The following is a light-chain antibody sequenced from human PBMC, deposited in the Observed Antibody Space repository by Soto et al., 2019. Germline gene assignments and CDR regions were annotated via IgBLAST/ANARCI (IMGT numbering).Light chain of an antibody. V-gene: IGLV1-44*01. CDR3: AVWDDSLNGPV. J-gene: IGLJ3*02. Sequence: QSVLTQPPSASGTPGQRVTISCSGGASNIGRNTVNWYQDLPGTAPKLLISRDNKRPSGVPDRFSGSKSGTSASLAISGLQSEDEADYDCAVWDDSLNGPVFGGGTKLTVL. CDR1: ASNIGRNT. CDR2: RDN.